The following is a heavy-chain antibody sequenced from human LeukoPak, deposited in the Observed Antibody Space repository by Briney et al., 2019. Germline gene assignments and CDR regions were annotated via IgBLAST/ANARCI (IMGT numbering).Heavy chain of an antibody. CDR1: GFTFSNYV. J-gene: IGHJ4*02. V-gene: IGHV3-23*01. CDR2: VSGSGDRM. Sequence: PGRSLRLSCAASGFTFSNYVMHWVRQAPGKGLEWVATVSGSGDRMYHADSVKGRFTISRDNSKNTIYLQMNSLRAEDTALYYCAKAAAAPGFDFWGQGTLVTVSS. CDR3: AKAAAAPGFDF. D-gene: IGHD6-13*01.